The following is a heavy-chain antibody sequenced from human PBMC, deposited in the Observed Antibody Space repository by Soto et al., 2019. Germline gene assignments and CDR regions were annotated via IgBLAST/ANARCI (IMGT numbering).Heavy chain of an antibody. Sequence: QVQLQESGPGLVKPSQTLSLTCTVSGGSITSGGYYWSWIRQHPGKGLEWIGYIYYSGSTYYNPSLKSRVTISVDTSKNRFSLKLSSVTAADTAVYYCARGGLGYCSGGSCYSAELSRYYYGMDVWGQGTTVTVSS. D-gene: IGHD2-15*01. CDR1: GGSITSGGYY. CDR2: IYYSGST. V-gene: IGHV4-31*03. CDR3: ARGGLGYCSGGSCYSAELSRYYYGMDV. J-gene: IGHJ6*02.